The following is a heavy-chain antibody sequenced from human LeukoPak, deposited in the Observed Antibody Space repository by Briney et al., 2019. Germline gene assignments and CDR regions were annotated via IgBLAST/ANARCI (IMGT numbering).Heavy chain of an antibody. CDR2: VTGPGDTT. D-gene: IGHD3-16*01. J-gene: IGHJ5*02. CDR1: GFTFTNYA. V-gene: IGHV3-23*01. CDR3: AKGAEIDL. Sequence: GGSLRLSCATSGFTFTNYAMNWVRQDPGKGLEWVSAVTGPGDTTYYADSVKGRFFMSREDSKTTVYLQMNSLRAEDTAIYYCAKGAEIDLWGQGTLVTVSS.